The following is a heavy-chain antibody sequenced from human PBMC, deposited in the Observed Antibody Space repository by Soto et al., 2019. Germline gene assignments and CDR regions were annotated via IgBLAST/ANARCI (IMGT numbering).Heavy chain of an antibody. D-gene: IGHD3-16*01. CDR1: GFTFSSYA. Sequence: GGSLRLSCAASGFTFSSYAMSWVRQAPGKGLEWVSAISGSGGSTYYADSVKGRFTISRDNSKNTLYLQMNSLRAEDTAVYYCVKPRDGPTLGSFKPWGQGTLVTVSS. V-gene: IGHV3-23*01. J-gene: IGHJ1*01. CDR3: VKPRDGPTLGSFKP. CDR2: ISGSGGST.